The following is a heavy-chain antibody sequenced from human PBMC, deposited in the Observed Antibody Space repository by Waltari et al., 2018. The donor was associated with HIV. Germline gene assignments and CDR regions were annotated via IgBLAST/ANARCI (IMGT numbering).Heavy chain of an antibody. J-gene: IGHJ6*02. CDR2: INHSGST. Sequence: QVQLQLWGSGLLKPSETLSLTCAVYGGFFIGYYWSWLRHPLGKELEWIGEINHSGSTNYNPSLKSRVTISVDTSKNQFSLKLSSVTAADTAVYYCALGRSGSLGGDYYYYGMDVWGQGTTVTVSS. V-gene: IGHV4-34*01. D-gene: IGHD1-26*01. CDR1: GGFFIGYY. CDR3: ALGRSGSLGGDYYYYGMDV.